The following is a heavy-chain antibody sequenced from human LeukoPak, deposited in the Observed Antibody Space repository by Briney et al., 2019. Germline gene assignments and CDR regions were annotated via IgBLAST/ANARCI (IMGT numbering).Heavy chain of an antibody. CDR3: ARVSWYGVPGDY. CDR2: ISGTGGST. V-gene: IGHV3-23*01. J-gene: IGHJ4*02. D-gene: IGHD6-13*01. CDR1: GFTFSTYA. Sequence: GGSLRLSCAASGFTFSTYAMTWVRQAPGKGLEWVSLISGTGGSTYYADSVKGRFTISRDNSKNTLYLLMNSLRAEDTAVYYCARVSWYGVPGDYWGQGTLVTVSS.